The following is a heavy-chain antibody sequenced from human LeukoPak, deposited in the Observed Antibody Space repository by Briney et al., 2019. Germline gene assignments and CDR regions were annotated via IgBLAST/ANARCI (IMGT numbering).Heavy chain of an antibody. D-gene: IGHD1-26*01. V-gene: IGHV4-61*01. J-gene: IGHJ4*02. CDR3: ARSWGRGSYSWGYYFDY. CDR1: GGSVSSGSYY. CDR2: IYYSGST. Sequence: PSETLSLTCTVSGGSVSSGSYYWSWIRQPPGKGLEWIGYIYYSGSTNYNPSLKSRVTISVDTSKNQFSLKLSSVTAAGTAVYYCARSWGRGSYSWGYYFDYWGQGTLVTVSS.